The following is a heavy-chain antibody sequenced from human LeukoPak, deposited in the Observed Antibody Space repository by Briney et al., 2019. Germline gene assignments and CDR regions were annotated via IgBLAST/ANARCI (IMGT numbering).Heavy chain of an antibody. V-gene: IGHV4-59*08. Sequence: SETLSLTCTVSGGSISSYYWSWIRQPPGKGLEWIGYIYYSGSTNYNPSLKSRVTISVDTSKNQFSLKLSSVTAADTAVYYCARSLYSSSWGFDYWGQGTLVTVSS. CDR1: GGSISSYY. CDR2: IYYSGST. D-gene: IGHD6-13*01. J-gene: IGHJ4*02. CDR3: ARSLYSSSWGFDY.